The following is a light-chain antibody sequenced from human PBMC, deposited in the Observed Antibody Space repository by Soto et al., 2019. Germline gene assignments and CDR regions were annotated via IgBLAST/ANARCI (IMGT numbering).Light chain of an antibody. J-gene: IGKJ4*01. V-gene: IGKV1-12*01. Sequence: DIQMTQSPSTVSASVGDRVTFTCRASQGIATWLAWYQQKPGKTPKLLIYAASSLQSGIPSRFSGSGSGTDFTLTINHLQPEDFATYYCQQTDSFPLTFGGGTKVEIK. CDR1: QGIATW. CDR2: AAS. CDR3: QQTDSFPLT.